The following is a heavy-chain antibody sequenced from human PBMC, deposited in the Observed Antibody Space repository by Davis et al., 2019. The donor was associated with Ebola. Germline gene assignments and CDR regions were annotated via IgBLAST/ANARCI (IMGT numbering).Heavy chain of an antibody. V-gene: IGHV3-21*04. D-gene: IGHD1-26*01. Sequence: GGSLRLSCAASGFTFSSYSMNWVRQAPGKGLEWVSSISSSSYIYYADSVKGRFTISRDNAKNSLYLQMNSLKTEDTAVYYCARDKIGSYSFDYWGQGTPFTVSS. CDR2: ISSSSYI. J-gene: IGHJ4*02. CDR1: GFTFSSYS. CDR3: ARDKIGSYSFDY.